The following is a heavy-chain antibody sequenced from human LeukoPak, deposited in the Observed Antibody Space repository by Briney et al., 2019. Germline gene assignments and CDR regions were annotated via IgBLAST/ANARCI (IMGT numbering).Heavy chain of an antibody. D-gene: IGHD2-15*01. V-gene: IGHV1-69*04. CDR1: RGTFSSYA. CDR2: IIPILGIA. CDR3: ARGRAYCSGGSCYHYYYYGMDV. Sequence: SVKVSCKASRGTFSSYAISWVRQAPGQGLEWMGRIIPILGIANYAQKFQGRVTITADKSTSTAYMELSSLRSEDTAVYYCARGRAYCSGGSCYHYYYYGMDVWGQGTTVTVSS. J-gene: IGHJ6*02.